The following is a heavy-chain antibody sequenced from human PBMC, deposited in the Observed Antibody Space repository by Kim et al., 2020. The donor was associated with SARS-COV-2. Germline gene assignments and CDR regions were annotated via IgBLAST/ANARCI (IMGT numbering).Heavy chain of an antibody. CDR1: GFTFSSYW. D-gene: IGHD3-9*01. Sequence: GGSLRLSCAASGFTFSSYWMSWVRQAPGKGLEWVANIKQDGSEKYYVDSVKGRFTISRDNAKNSLYLQMNSLRAEDTAVYYCASPPYYDILTGYPPDAFDIWGQGTMVTVSS. J-gene: IGHJ3*02. V-gene: IGHV3-7*01. CDR3: ASPPYYDILTGYPPDAFDI. CDR2: IKQDGSEK.